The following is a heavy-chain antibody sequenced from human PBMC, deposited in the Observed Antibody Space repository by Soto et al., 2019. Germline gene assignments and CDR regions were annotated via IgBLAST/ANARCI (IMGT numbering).Heavy chain of an antibody. CDR1: NYSISSDHY. Sequence: NPSETLSLTCAVSNYSISSDHYWGCIRQPPGKGLEWIGTIYHSGSSYNNPSLKGRLTISVDTSKNQFSLQLNSVTSADTAVYYCARVVHDSSGSYFDFWGRGTLVTVSS. CDR2: IYHSGSS. D-gene: IGHD3-22*01. J-gene: IGHJ4*02. V-gene: IGHV4-38-2*01. CDR3: ARVVHDSSGSYFDF.